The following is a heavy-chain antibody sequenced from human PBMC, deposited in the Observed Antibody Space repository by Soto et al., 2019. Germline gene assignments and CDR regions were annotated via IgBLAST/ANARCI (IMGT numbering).Heavy chain of an antibody. J-gene: IGHJ4*02. CDR3: VGGPYRNYAGSSAAFDY. D-gene: IGHD4-4*01. CDR1: GGSISSAYHY. Sequence: TLSLTCTVSGGSISSAYHYWNWIRQPPGKGLEWIAYIYHSGTTYHNPSLKSRVTISVDTSKSQFSLKLSSVTAADTAVYFCVGGPYRNYAGSSAAFDYWGQGALVTVSS. CDR2: IYHSGTT. V-gene: IGHV4-30-4*01.